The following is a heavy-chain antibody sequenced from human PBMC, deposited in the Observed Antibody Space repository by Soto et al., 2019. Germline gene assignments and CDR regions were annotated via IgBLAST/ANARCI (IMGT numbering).Heavy chain of an antibody. D-gene: IGHD5-12*01. J-gene: IGHJ4*02. Sequence: QVHLVESGGGLVKPGGSLRLSCAASGFTFSDYYMSWIRQAPGKGLEWVSYISSTSRYTNYADSVRGRFTISRDNAKNSLFLQMNSLRADDTAVYYCARERNGYNSIFDYWGQGTLFTVSS. V-gene: IGHV3-11*05. CDR2: ISSTSRYT. CDR3: ARERNGYNSIFDY. CDR1: GFTFSDYY.